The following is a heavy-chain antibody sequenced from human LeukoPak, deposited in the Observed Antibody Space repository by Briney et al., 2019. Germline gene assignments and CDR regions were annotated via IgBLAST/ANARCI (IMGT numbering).Heavy chain of an antibody. J-gene: IGHJ5*02. CDR1: GGSISSGGYY. CDR2: VFYSGGS. CDR3: ARVGSITFDP. D-gene: IGHD3-10*01. Sequence: SETLSLTCTVSGGSISSGGYYWSWIRQHAEKGLEWIGYVFYSGGSYYNPSLKSRLTISVDTSKNQFSLRLSSVTAADTAVYYCARVGSITFDPWGQGTLVTVSS. V-gene: IGHV4-31*03.